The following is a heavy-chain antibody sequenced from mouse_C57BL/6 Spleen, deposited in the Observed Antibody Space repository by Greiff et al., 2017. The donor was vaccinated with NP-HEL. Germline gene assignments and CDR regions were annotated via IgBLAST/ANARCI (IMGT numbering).Heavy chain of an antibody. V-gene: IGHV5-16*01. J-gene: IGHJ1*03. D-gene: IGHD2-3*01. CDR1: GFTFSDYY. Sequence: EVKVVESEGGLVQPGSSMKLSCTASGFTFSDYYMAWVRQVPEKGLEWVANINYDGSSTYYLDSLKSRFIISRDNAKNILYLQMSSLKSEDTATYYCARVRVTTWYFDVWGTGTTVTVSS. CDR2: INYDGSST. CDR3: ARVRVTTWYFDV.